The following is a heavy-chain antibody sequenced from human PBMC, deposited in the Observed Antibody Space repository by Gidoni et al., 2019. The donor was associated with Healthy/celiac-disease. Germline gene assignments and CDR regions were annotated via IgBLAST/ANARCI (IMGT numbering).Heavy chain of an antibody. V-gene: IGHV4-30-2*01. CDR1: GGSISSGCYS. Sequence: QLPLQESGSGLVQPSQTLDLTSAVSGGSISSGCYSWSWIRQPPGKGRELIGYIYHSGSTYYTPSLKSRVTISVDSSKNQFSLKLSSVTAADTAVYYCASYSGSYSHWYFDLWGRGTLVTVSS. J-gene: IGHJ2*01. CDR3: ASYSGSYSHWYFDL. D-gene: IGHD1-26*01. CDR2: IYHSGST.